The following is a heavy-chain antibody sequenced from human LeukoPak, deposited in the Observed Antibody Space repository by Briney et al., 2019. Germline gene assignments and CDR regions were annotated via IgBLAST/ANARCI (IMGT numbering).Heavy chain of an antibody. J-gene: IGHJ4*02. CDR2: IKQDGSEK. CDR3: ARENRIAAAGNFDY. Sequence: GGSLRLSCAASGFTFSSYWMSWVRQAPGRGPEWVANIKQDGSEKYYVDSVKGRFTISRDNAKNSLYLQMNSLRAEDTAVYYCARENRIAAAGNFDYWGQGTLVTVSS. CDR1: GFTFSSYW. V-gene: IGHV3-7*01. D-gene: IGHD6-13*01.